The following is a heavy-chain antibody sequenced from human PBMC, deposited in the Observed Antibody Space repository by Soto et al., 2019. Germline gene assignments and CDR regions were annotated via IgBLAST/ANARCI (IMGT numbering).Heavy chain of an antibody. CDR3: TTGGGH. CDR1: GFTFSDAW. CDR2: MKSKNDGGTI. D-gene: IGHD3-16*01. Sequence: GGSLRLSCAASGFTFSDAWMSWVRQAPGKGLECVGRMKSKNDGGTIEYAAPVKGRFTISRDDSKNTLYVEMNSLKTEDTAVYYCTTGGGHWGQGTLVT. V-gene: IGHV3-15*01. J-gene: IGHJ4*02.